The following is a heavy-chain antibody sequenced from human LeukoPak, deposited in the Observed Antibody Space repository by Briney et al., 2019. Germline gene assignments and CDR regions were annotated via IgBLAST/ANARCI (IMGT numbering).Heavy chain of an antibody. Sequence: ASVKVSCKASGYTFTTYNINWVRQAPGQGLEWMGWINPNSGGTNYAQKFQGRVTMTRDTSISTAYMEPSRLRSDDTAVYYCARRSSSWSETDFDYWGQGTLVTVSS. CDR3: ARRSSSWSETDFDY. D-gene: IGHD6-13*01. CDR1: GYTFTTYN. CDR2: INPNSGGT. J-gene: IGHJ4*02. V-gene: IGHV1-2*02.